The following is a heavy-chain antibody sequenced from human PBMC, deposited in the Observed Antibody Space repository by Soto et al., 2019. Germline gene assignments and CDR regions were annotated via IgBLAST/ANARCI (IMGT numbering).Heavy chain of an antibody. CDR2: IRNKANNYAT. CDR1: GFIFSGSA. Sequence: GGSLRLSCAASGFIFSGSAMHWVRQASGKGLEWVGRIRNKANNYATLYAESMEGRLTISRDDSANTAYLQMNSLTAEDTAVYYCAANSHDYADYVPDDWGRRTPVTVS. V-gene: IGHV3-73*01. J-gene: IGHJ4*02. D-gene: IGHD4-17*01. CDR3: AANSHDYADYVPDD.